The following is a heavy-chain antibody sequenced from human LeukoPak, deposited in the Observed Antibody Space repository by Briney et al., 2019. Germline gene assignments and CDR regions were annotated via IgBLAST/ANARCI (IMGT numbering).Heavy chain of an antibody. D-gene: IGHD6-19*01. J-gene: IGHJ6*03. V-gene: IGHV4-34*01. CDR1: GGSFSSYY. CDR2: INHSGST. Sequence: SETLSLTCAVYGGSFSSYYWSWIRQPPGKGLEWIGEINHSGSTNYNPSLKSRVTISVDTSKNQFSLKLSSVTAADTAVYYCATQQWGFYYMDVWGKGTTVTVSS. CDR3: ATQQWGFYYMDV.